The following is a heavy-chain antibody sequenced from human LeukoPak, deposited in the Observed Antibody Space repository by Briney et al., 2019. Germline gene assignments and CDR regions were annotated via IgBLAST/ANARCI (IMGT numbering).Heavy chain of an antibody. CDR1: GFTFSSYS. D-gene: IGHD3-3*01. J-gene: IGHJ4*02. CDR2: ISSSSSYI. Sequence: GGSLRLSCAASGFTFSSYSMNWVRQAPGKGLEWVSSISSSSSYIYYADSVKGRFTISRDNAKNSLYLQMNSLRAEDTAVYYCARVRLLHSSRFLEWINYYFDYWGQGTLVTVSS. CDR3: ARVRLLHSSRFLEWINYYFDY. V-gene: IGHV3-21*01.